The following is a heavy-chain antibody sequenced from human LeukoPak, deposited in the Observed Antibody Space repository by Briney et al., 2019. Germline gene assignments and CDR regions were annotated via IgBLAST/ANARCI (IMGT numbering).Heavy chain of an antibody. Sequence: RGSLRLSCAASGFTFSSYAMSWVRQAPGKGLEWVSAISGSGGSTYYADSVKGRFTISRDNSKNTLYLQMNSLRAEDTAVYYCARDLLLWGSIFDYWGQGTLVTVSS. CDR2: ISGSGGST. D-gene: IGHD3-10*01. V-gene: IGHV3-23*01. J-gene: IGHJ4*02. CDR3: ARDLLLWGSIFDY. CDR1: GFTFSSYA.